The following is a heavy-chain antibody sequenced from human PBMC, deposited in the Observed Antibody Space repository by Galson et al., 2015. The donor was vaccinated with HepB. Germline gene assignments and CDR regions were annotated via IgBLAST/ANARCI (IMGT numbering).Heavy chain of an antibody. CDR3: ARVVGATIAVWYFDL. CDR2: INTNTESP. CDR1: GYTFTNYA. D-gene: IGHD1-26*01. J-gene: IGHJ2*01. Sequence: SVKVSCKASGYTFTNYAMNWVRQAPGQGLEWMGWINTNTESPTYAQGFAGRFVFSLDTSVSTAYLQISSLKAEDTAVYYCARVVGATIAVWYFDLWGRGTLVTVSS. V-gene: IGHV7-4-1*02.